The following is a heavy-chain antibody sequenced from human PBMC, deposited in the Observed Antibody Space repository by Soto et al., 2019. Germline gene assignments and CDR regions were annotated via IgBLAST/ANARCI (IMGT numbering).Heavy chain of an antibody. J-gene: IGHJ4*02. Sequence: LRLSCAASGFTFSDHYMDWVRQAPGKGLEWVGRAGNKVSGYTTAYAASVEGRFAISRDDSKNSLYLQMSSLKADDTAVYFCARLMGTSFDLWGQGTLVTVSS. CDR1: GFTFSDHY. CDR3: ARLMGTSFDL. CDR2: AGNKVSGYTT. D-gene: IGHD2-8*01. V-gene: IGHV3-72*01.